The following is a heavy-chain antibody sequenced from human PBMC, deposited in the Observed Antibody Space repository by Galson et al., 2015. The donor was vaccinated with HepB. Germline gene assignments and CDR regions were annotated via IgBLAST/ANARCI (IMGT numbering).Heavy chain of an antibody. V-gene: IGHV3-33*06. CDR1: GFTFSSYG. CDR3: AKDGIMVANNPYHFHY. J-gene: IGHJ4*02. D-gene: IGHD2-15*01. CDR2: IWYDGSNK. Sequence: SLRLSCAASGFTFSSYGMHWVRQAPGKGLEWVAVIWYDGSNKYYADSVKGRFTISRGNSKNTLYLQMNSLRAEDTAAYYCAKDGIMVANNPYHFHYWGQGTLVTVSS.